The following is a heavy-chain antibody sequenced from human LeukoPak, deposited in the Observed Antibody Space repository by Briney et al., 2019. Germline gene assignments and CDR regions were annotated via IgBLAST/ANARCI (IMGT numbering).Heavy chain of an antibody. CDR3: ASRRWMAKGENYYYGMDV. J-gene: IGHJ6*02. CDR2: ISYDGSNE. D-gene: IGHD5-24*01. V-gene: IGHV3-30*03. Sequence: HPGGSLRLSCAASGFTFSSYGMHWVRQAPGKGLEWVAVISYDGSNEYYADSVKGRFTISRDNSKNTLYLQMNSLRAEDTAVYYCASRRWMAKGENYYYGMDVWGQGTTVTVSS. CDR1: GFTFSSYG.